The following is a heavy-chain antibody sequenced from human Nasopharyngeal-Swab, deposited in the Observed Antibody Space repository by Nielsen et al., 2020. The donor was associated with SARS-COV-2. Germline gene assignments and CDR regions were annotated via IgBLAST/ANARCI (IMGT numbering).Heavy chain of an antibody. J-gene: IGHJ6*02. V-gene: IGHV4-34*01. CDR3: ARGSPRSGMDV. CDR2: INHSGST. Sequence: LSLTCAVYGGSFSGYYWSWIRQPPGRGLEWIGEINHSGSTNYNPSLKSRVTISVDTSKNQFSLKLSSVTAADTAVYYCARGSPRSGMDVWGQGTTVTVSS. CDR1: GGSFSGYY.